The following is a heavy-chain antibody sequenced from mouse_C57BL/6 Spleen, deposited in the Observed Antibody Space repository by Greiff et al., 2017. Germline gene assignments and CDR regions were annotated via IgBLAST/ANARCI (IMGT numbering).Heavy chain of an antibody. J-gene: IGHJ4*01. D-gene: IGHD2-5*01. CDR2: IYPGNSDT. V-gene: IGHV1-5*01. CDR3: TPLYYSNYYYAMDY. CDR1: GYTFTSYW. Sequence: VQLKQSGTVLARPGASVKMSCKTSGYTFTSYWMHWVKQRPGQGLEWIGAIYPGNSDTSYNQKFKGKAKLTAVTSASTAYMELSSLTNEDSAVYYCTPLYYSNYYYAMDYWGQGTSVTVSS.